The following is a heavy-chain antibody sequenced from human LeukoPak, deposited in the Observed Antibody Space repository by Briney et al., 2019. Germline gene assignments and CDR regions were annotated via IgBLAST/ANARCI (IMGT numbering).Heavy chain of an antibody. CDR1: GGSISSYY. J-gene: IGHJ3*02. D-gene: IGHD6-19*01. CDR2: IYYSGYT. V-gene: IGHV4-59*12. CDR3: ARDPIAVAGTNAFDI. Sequence: SETLSLTCTVSGGSISSYYWSWIRQPPGKGLKWIGNIYYSGYTTYSPSLRSRVTISVDTSKNQFSLKLSSVTAADTAVYYCARDPIAVAGTNAFDIWGQGTMVTVSS.